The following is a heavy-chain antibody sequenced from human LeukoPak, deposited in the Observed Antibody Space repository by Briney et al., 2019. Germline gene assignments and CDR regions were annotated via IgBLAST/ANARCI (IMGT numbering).Heavy chain of an antibody. J-gene: IGHJ6*02. CDR3: ARLAADFDWLLGYYYYYGMDV. V-gene: IGHV4-39*07. D-gene: IGHD3-9*01. CDR1: GGSISSSSYY. CDR2: IYYSGST. Sequence: SETLSLTCTVSGGSISSSSYYWGWIRQPPGKGLEWIGSIYYSGSTYYNPSLKSRVTISVDTSKNQFSLKLSSVTAADTAVYYCARLAADFDWLLGYYYYYGMDVWGQGTTVTVSS.